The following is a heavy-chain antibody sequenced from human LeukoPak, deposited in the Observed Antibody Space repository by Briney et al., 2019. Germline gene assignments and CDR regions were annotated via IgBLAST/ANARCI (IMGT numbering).Heavy chain of an antibody. D-gene: IGHD1-26*01. CDR1: GGTFSSYA. CDR3: ARDDEGAFNY. V-gene: IGHV1-2*06. CDR2: INPNSGGT. Sequence: ASVKVSCKASGGTFSSYAISWVRQAPGQGLEWLGRINPNSGGTNYAQNFQGRVTMTRDTSISTAYMELSRLRSDDTAVYYCARDDEGAFNYWGQGTLVTVSS. J-gene: IGHJ4*02.